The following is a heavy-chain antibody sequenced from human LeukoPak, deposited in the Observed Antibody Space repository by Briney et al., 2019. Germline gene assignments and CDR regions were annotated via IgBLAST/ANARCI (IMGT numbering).Heavy chain of an antibody. CDR2: INHSGST. CDR1: GGSFSGYY. V-gene: IGHV4-34*01. Sequence: SETLSLTCAVYGGSFSGYYWSWIRQPPGKGLEWIGEINHSGSTNYNPSLKSRVTISVDTSKNQFSLKLSSVTAADTAVYYCARGAGYDYGDYWGQGTLVTVSS. J-gene: IGHJ4*02. CDR3: ARGAGYDYGDY. D-gene: IGHD6-13*01.